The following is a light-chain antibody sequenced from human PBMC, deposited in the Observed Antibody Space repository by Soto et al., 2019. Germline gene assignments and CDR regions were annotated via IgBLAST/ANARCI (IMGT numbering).Light chain of an antibody. CDR2: DVS. V-gene: IGLV2-14*01. CDR3: SSYTSSRTLV. Sequence: QSALTQPASVSGSPGQSVTISCTGTSSDVGDSNNVSWYQQHPGKAPKLMIYDVSNRPSGVSNRFSGSKSGNTASLTISGLQAEDEADYCCSSYTSSRTLVFGTGTKVTVL. CDR1: SSDVGDSNN. J-gene: IGLJ1*01.